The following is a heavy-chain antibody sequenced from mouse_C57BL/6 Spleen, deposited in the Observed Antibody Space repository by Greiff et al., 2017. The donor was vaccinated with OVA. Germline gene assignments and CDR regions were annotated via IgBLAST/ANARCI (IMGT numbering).Heavy chain of an antibody. CDR1: GYTFTGYW. V-gene: IGHV1-9*01. Sequence: QVQLKESGAELMKPGASVKLSCKATGYTFTGYWIEWVKQRPGHGLEWIGEILPGSGSTNYNEKFKGKATFTADTSSNTAYMQLSSLTTEDSAIYYCARREGYYYGSGGYFDVWGTGTTVTVSS. CDR2: ILPGSGST. J-gene: IGHJ1*03. D-gene: IGHD1-1*01. CDR3: ARREGYYYGSGGYFDV.